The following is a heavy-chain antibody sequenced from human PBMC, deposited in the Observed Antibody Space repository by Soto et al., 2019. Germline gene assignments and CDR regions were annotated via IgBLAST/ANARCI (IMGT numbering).Heavy chain of an antibody. CDR1: GFTFSSYG. CDR3: ANSPDTSEAYFDY. D-gene: IGHD3-16*01. J-gene: IGHJ4*02. V-gene: IGHV3-30*18. CDR2: ISYDGSNK. Sequence: GGSLRLSCAASGFTFSSYGMHWVRQAPGKGLEWVAVISYDGSNKYYADSVKGRFTISRDNSKNTLYLQMNSLGAEDTAVYYCANSPDTSEAYFDYWGQGTLVTVSS.